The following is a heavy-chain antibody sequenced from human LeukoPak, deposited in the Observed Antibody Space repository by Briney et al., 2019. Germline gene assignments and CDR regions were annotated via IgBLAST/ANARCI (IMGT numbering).Heavy chain of an antibody. J-gene: IGHJ5*02. Sequence: PAETLSLTCAVSGGSISSSNWWSWVRQPPGKGLGWIGEIYHSGSTNYNPSLKSRVTISVDKSKNQFSLKLSSVTAADTAVYYCARGSDYYDSSGCSWGQGTPVTVSS. V-gene: IGHV4-4*02. CDR3: ARGSDYYDSSGCS. CDR2: IYHSGST. CDR1: GGSISSSNW. D-gene: IGHD3-22*01.